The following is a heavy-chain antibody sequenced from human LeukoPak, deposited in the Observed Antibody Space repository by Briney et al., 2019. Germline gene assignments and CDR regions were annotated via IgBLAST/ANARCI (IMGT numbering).Heavy chain of an antibody. CDR2: MNPNSGNT. Sequence: GASVKVSCKASGYTFTSYDINWVRQATGQGLEWMGWMNPNSGNTGYAQKFQGRVTMTRNTSIGTAYMELSSLRSEDTAVYYCARAGDSSGYYSNWFDPWGQGTLVTVSS. J-gene: IGHJ5*02. CDR1: GYTFTSYD. D-gene: IGHD3-22*01. V-gene: IGHV1-8*01. CDR3: ARAGDSSGYYSNWFDP.